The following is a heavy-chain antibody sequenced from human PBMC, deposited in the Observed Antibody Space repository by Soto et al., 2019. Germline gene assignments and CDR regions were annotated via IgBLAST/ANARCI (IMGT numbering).Heavy chain of an antibody. Sequence: PSETLSLTCAVYGGSFSGYYWSWIRQPPGKGLEWIGEINHSGSTNYNPSLKSRVTISVDTSKNQFSLKMRSVTAADTAVYYCARDSPGIAVAGTVDHWGQGNLVT. D-gene: IGHD6-19*01. V-gene: IGHV4-34*01. CDR1: GGSFSGYY. CDR3: ARDSPGIAVAGTVDH. CDR2: INHSGST. J-gene: IGHJ4*02.